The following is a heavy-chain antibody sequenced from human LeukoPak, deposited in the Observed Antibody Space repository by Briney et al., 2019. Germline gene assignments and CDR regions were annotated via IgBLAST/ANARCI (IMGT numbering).Heavy chain of an antibody. CDR2: IYYSGST. Sequence: SETLSLTCTVSGGSISSYYWSWLRQPPGKGLEWIGSIYYSGSTYYNPSLKSRVTVSVDPSKNQFSLKLSSVTAADTAVYYCARSRLSYSGSYPNWFDPWGQGTLVTVSS. CDR1: GGSISSYY. D-gene: IGHD1-26*01. V-gene: IGHV4-59*05. J-gene: IGHJ5*02. CDR3: ARSRLSYSGSYPNWFDP.